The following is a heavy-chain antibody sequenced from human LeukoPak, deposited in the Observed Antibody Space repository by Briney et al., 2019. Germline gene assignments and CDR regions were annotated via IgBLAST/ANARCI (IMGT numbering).Heavy chain of an antibody. CDR2: IYYSGST. Sequence: SETLSLTCTVSGGSISSYYWSWIRQPPGKGLEWIGYIYYSGSTNYNPSLKSRVTISVDTSKNQFSLKLSSVTAADTAVYYCARDLSSGWYRNWFDPWGQGTLVTVSS. J-gene: IGHJ5*02. V-gene: IGHV4-59*01. D-gene: IGHD6-19*01. CDR1: GGSISSYY. CDR3: ARDLSSGWYRNWFDP.